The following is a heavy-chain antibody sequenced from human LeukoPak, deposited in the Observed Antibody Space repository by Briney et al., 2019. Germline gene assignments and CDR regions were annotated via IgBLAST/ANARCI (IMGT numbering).Heavy chain of an antibody. Sequence: GGSLRLSCAASGFTFSSYSMNWVRQAPGKGLEWVSSISSSSSYISYADSVKGLFAISRDNAKTPLYLQMNSVRAEDTAVYYGAGDGRIRQHLSGYWFDPWGQGTLVTVSS. D-gene: IGHD6-13*01. J-gene: IGHJ5*02. V-gene: IGHV3-21*01. CDR3: AGDGRIRQHLSGYWFDP. CDR2: ISSSSSYI. CDR1: GFTFSSYS.